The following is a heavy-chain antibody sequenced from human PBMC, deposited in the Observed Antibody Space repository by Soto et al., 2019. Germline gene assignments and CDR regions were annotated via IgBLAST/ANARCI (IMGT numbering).Heavy chain of an antibody. V-gene: IGHV3-23*01. J-gene: IGHJ4*01. Sequence: EVQLLASGGGLVQPGGSLRLSCAASGFTFSSYVLNWVRQAPAKGLEWVSSVSSSGDGTYYADSVKGRFTISRDYSKNARYLQMNSVRSEDTAIYCCAKGWGSGNYHFDYGGRGTGVVV. CDR2: VSSSGDGT. CDR3: AKGWGSGNYHFDY. CDR1: GFTFSSYV. D-gene: IGHD3-16*01.